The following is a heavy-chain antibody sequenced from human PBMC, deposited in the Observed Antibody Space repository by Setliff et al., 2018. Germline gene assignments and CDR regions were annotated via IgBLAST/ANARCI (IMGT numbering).Heavy chain of an antibody. CDR3: ARALYPSSFIGHNWFDP. CDR1: GYTFTSYA. J-gene: IGHJ5*02. D-gene: IGHD2-2*01. Sequence: ASVKVSCKASGYTFTSYAMHWVRQAPGQRLEWMGWINAGNGNTKYSQKFQGRVTITRDTSASTAYMELSSLRSEDTAVYYCARALYPSSFIGHNWFDPWGQGTLVTVSS. V-gene: IGHV1-3*01. CDR2: INAGNGNT.